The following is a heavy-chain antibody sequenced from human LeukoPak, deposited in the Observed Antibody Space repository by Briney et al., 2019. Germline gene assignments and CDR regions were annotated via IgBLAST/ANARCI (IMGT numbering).Heavy chain of an antibody. CDR2: IRYDGSNK. CDR3: AKHSGYNFHYWFQDY. D-gene: IGHD2/OR15-2a*01. CDR1: GFTFSSYG. J-gene: IGHJ4*02. Sequence: PGGSLRLSCAASGFTFSSYGMHWGRQAPGKGLEWVAFIRYDGSNKYYADSVKGRFTISRDNSKNTLYLQMDSLRAEDTAVYYCAKHSGYNFHYWFQDYWGQGTLVTVSS. V-gene: IGHV3-30*02.